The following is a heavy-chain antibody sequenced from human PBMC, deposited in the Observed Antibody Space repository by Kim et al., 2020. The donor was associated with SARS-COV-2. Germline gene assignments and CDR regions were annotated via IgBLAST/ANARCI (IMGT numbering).Heavy chain of an antibody. CDR3: ANGGSSSSWAHLY. Sequence: GGSLRLSCAASGFTFSSYGMHWVRQAPGKGLEWVAVIWYDGSKKYYVDSVKGRFTISRDNSKNTLYLQMNSLRAEDTAVYYRANGGSSSSWAHLYWGQGTLVIVSS. CDR2: IWYDGSKK. V-gene: IGHV3-33*06. J-gene: IGHJ4*02. CDR1: GFTFSSYG. D-gene: IGHD2-2*01.